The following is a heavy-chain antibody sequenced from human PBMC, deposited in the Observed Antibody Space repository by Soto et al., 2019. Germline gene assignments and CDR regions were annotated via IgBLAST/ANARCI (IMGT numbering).Heavy chain of an antibody. D-gene: IGHD2-15*01. J-gene: IGHJ4*02. CDR3: AREKATDCSGGSCYSFTYYFDY. CDR2: IYYSGST. V-gene: IGHV4-31*03. Sequence: PSETLSLTCTVSGGSISSGGYYWSWIRQHPGKGLEWIGYIYYSGSTYYNPSLKSRVTISVDTSKNQFSLKLSSVTAADTAVYYCAREKATDCSGGSCYSFTYYFDYWGQGTLVTVSS. CDR1: GGSISSGGYY.